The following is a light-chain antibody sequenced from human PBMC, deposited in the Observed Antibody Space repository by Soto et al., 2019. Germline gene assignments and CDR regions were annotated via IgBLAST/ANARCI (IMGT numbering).Light chain of an antibody. V-gene: IGLV2-8*01. CDR1: SSDVGGYHY. Sequence: QSALTQPPSASGSPGQSVTISCTGTSSDVGGYHYVSWYQQHPGKAPKLMIYEVSKRPSGVPDRFSGSKSGNTASLTVSGLQAEDEADYYCCSYAGSNNFPYVFGTGTKLTVL. J-gene: IGLJ1*01. CDR2: EVS. CDR3: CSYAGSNNFPYV.